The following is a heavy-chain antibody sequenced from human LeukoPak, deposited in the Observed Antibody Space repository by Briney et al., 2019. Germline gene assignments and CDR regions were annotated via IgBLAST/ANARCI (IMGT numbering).Heavy chain of an antibody. V-gene: IGHV3-23*01. Sequence: GGSLRLSCAASGFTFSSYGMSWVRQAPGKGLEWVSAISSSGGSTYYADSVKGRFTISRDSSKNTLYLLMSSLRAEDTAVYYCAKGVYGYADYALLDYWGQGTLVTVSS. CDR3: AKGVYGYADYALLDY. CDR2: ISSSGGST. J-gene: IGHJ4*02. CDR1: GFTFSSYG. D-gene: IGHD2-2*01.